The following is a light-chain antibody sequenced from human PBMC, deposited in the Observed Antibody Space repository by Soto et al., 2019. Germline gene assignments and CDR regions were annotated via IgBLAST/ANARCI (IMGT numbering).Light chain of an antibody. CDR3: SSDPPGTPRV. J-gene: IGLJ1*01. Sequence: QSVLTQPASVSGSPGQSIAISCTGTSSDVGAYDFVSWYQQHPDKAPKLMIYEVSHRPSGVSYRFSGSKSVNTATLTISGLQAEDEADYYGSSDPPGTPRVSGPGTKVPVL. CDR1: SSDVGAYDF. CDR2: EVS. V-gene: IGLV2-14*03.